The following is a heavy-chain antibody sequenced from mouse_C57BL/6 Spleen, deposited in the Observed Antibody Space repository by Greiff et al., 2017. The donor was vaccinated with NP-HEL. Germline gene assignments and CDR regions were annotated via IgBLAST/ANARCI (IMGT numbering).Heavy chain of an antibody. V-gene: IGHV5-9*01. D-gene: IGHD1-1*01. Sequence: EVQGVESGGGLVKPGGSLKLSCAASGFTFSSYTMSWVRQTPEKRLEWVATISGGGGNTYYPDSVKGRFTISRDNAKNTLYLQMSSLRSEDTALYYCARQDYYGMGYWGQGTTLTVSS. J-gene: IGHJ2*01. CDR3: ARQDYYGMGY. CDR2: ISGGGGNT. CDR1: GFTFSSYT.